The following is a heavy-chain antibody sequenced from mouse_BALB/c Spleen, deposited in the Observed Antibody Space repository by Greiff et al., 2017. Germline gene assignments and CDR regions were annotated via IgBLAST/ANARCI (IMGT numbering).Heavy chain of an antibody. J-gene: IGHJ3*01. D-gene: IGHD2-1*01. CDR3: ARSGGNSAGFAY. CDR1: GFTFSSFG. CDR2: ISSGNSTT. V-gene: IGHV5-17*02. Sequence: DVKLVESGAGLVQPGGSRKLSCAASGFTFSSFGMHWVRQAPEKGLEWVAYISSGNSTTYYADTVKGRFTISRDTPTNTLFLQMTSLRSEDTAMYYCARSGGNSAGFAYWGQGTMVTVSA.